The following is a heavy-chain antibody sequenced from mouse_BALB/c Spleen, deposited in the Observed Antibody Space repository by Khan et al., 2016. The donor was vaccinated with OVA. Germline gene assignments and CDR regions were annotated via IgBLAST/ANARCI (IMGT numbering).Heavy chain of an antibody. Sequence: VELVESGPGLVAPSQSLSITCTVSGFSLSRYNIHWVRQPPGKGLEWLGMIWGGGGTDYNSTLKSRLSFRKDNSKSQVLLKMNSLQTDDTAMYYCAKANYRYDGYDAMDYWGQGTSVTVSS. V-gene: IGHV2-6-4*01. J-gene: IGHJ4*01. CDR1: GFSLSRYN. D-gene: IGHD2-14*01. CDR3: AKANYRYDGYDAMDY. CDR2: IWGGGGT.